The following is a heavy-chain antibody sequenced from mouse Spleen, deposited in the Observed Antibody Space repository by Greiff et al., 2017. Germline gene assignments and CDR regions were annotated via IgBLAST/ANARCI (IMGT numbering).Heavy chain of an antibody. CDR1: GFNIKDYY. CDR2: IDPENGDT. CDR3: NVYYGSSYGYFDV. V-gene: IGHV14-4*02. J-gene: IGHJ1*01. Sequence: EVQLQQSGAELVRSGASVKLSCTASGFNIKDYYMHWVKQRPEQGLEWIGWIDPENGDTEYAPKFQGQATMTADTSSNTAYLQLSSLTSEDTAVYYCNVYYGSSYGYFDVWGAGTTVTVSS. D-gene: IGHD1-1*01.